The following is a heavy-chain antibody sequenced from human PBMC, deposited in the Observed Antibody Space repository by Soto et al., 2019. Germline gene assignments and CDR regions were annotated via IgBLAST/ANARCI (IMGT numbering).Heavy chain of an antibody. CDR1: GYTFTTYG. J-gene: IGHJ5*02. V-gene: IGHV1-69*13. CDR2: IIPIFGTA. Sequence: SVKVSCKTSGYTFTTYGVSWVRQAPGQGLEWMGGIIPIFGTANYAQKFQGRVTITADESTSTAYMELSSLRSEDTAVYYCAREGYYYDSSGYYYWFDPWGQGTLVTVSS. D-gene: IGHD3-22*01. CDR3: AREGYYYDSSGYYYWFDP.